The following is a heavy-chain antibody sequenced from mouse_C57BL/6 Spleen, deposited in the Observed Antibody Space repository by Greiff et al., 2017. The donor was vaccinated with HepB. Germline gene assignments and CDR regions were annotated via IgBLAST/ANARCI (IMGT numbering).Heavy chain of an antibody. J-gene: IGHJ2*01. CDR3: VRDYYGSSSYFDY. Sequence: EVMLVESGGGLVQPKGSLKLSCAASGFSFNTYAMNWVRQAPGKGLEWVARIRSKSNNYATYYADSVKDRFTISRDDSESMLYLQMNNLKTEDTAMYYCVRDYYGSSSYFDYWGQGTTLTVSS. CDR2: IRSKSNNYAT. D-gene: IGHD1-1*01. CDR1: GFSFNTYA. V-gene: IGHV10-1*01.